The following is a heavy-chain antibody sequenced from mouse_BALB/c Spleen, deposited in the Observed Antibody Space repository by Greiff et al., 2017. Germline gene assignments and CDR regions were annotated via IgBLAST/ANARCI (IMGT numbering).Heavy chain of an antibody. J-gene: IGHJ2*01. CDR2: IHPSASET. Sequence: QVQLQQPGAELVRPGASVKLSCKASGYSFTSYWMNWVKQRPGQGLEWIGMIHPSASETRLNQKFKDKATLTVDKSSSTAYMQLSSPTSEDSAVYYGARRAERYDFDYWGQGTTLTVSS. CDR1: GYSFTSYW. D-gene: IGHD2-14*01. V-gene: IGHV1-61*01. CDR3: ARRAERYDFDY.